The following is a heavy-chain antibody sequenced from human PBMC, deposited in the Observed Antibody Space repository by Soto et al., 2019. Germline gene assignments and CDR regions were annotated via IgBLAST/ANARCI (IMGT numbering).Heavy chain of an antibody. Sequence: AGGSLRLSCAASGFTFRGDAMSWVRQAPGKGLEWVSSISGSGETTHYAESVKGRFTISRDNSKNTLYLQMESLRAEDTALYYCARSEMTYNWNDWGQGTLVTVSS. CDR3: ARSEMTYNWND. D-gene: IGHD1-1*01. V-gene: IGHV3-23*01. J-gene: IGHJ4*02. CDR2: ISGSGETT. CDR1: GFTFRGDA.